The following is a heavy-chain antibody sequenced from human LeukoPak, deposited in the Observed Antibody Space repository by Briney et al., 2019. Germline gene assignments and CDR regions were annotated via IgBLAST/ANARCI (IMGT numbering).Heavy chain of an antibody. V-gene: IGHV5-51*01. CDR2: IYPDDSDT. D-gene: IGHD3-10*01. CDR1: GYSFTTYW. Sequence: GESLKISCKASGYSFTTYWIGWVRQMPGKGLECMGIIYPDDSDTTYSPSFQGQVTISADKSFRTAYLQWSSLKASDTAIYYCARLGGDTYYFGSASYPNWYFDLWGRGTLVTISS. J-gene: IGHJ2*01. CDR3: ARLGGDTYYFGSASYPNWYFDL.